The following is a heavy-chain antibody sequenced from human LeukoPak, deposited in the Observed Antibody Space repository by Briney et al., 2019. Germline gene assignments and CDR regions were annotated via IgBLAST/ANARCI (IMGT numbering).Heavy chain of an antibody. V-gene: IGHV3-48*02. J-gene: IGHJ4*02. CDR2: ISSSSSII. D-gene: IGHD6-13*01. Sequence: GGSLRLSCVASGFTFSSFSMNWVRQPPGKGLEWVSSISSSSSIIYYADSVKGRFTISRDNAKNSLYLQINSLRDEDTAVYYCARGIPADYWGQGTLVTVSS. CDR1: GFTFSSFS. CDR3: ARGIPADY.